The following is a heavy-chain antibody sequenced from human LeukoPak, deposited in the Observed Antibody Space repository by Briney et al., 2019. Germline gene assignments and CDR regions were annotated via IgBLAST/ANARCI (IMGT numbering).Heavy chain of an antibody. V-gene: IGHV4-59*01. CDR3: ARERGVALFDY. CDR1: GGSISSYY. J-gene: IGHJ4*02. Sequence: PSETLSLTCTVSGGSISSYYWSWIRQPPGKGLEWIGYIYYSGSTNYNPSLKSRVTISVDTSKNQFSLKLSSVTAADTAVYYCARERGVALFDYWGQGTLVTVSS. D-gene: IGHD3-3*01. CDR2: IYYSGST.